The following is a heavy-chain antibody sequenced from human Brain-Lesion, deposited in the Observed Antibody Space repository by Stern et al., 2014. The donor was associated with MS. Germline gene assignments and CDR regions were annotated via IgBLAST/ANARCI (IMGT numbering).Heavy chain of an antibody. V-gene: IGHV1-2*04. CDR3: ARGYPFFDN. J-gene: IGHJ4*02. CDR1: GYTFTGFF. D-gene: IGHD2-15*01. CDR2: INPNTGVT. Sequence: QVQLMQSGAEVKKPGASVKVSCTASGYTFTGFFLHWVRQAPGPGLEWVGWINPNTGVTKSAQKFQGWVTLTRDTSINTVYMELNRLKSDDTAVFYCARGYPFFDNWGQGTLVTVSS.